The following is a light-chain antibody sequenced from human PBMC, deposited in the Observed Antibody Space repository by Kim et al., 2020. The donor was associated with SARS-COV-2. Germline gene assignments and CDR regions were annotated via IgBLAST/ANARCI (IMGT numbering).Light chain of an antibody. CDR2: AAS. V-gene: IGKV1-16*01. J-gene: IGKJ1*01. CDR3: QQYHSYPPT. CDR1: QDINNY. Sequence: DIQVTQSPSSLSASLGDRVTITCRASQDINNYLAWFQQKPGEAPKSLIYAASSFHSAVPSRFSGSGSGTHFTLTISSLQPEDSATYYCQQYHSYPPTFGQGTKVDIK.